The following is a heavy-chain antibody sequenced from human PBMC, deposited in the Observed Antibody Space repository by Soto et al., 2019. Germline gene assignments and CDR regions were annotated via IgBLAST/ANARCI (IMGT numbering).Heavy chain of an antibody. V-gene: IGHV3-23*01. CDR3: AKQGLDIGYFDY. CDR2: INDNGGST. J-gene: IGHJ4*02. CDR1: GFTFSSYA. Sequence: GGSLRLSCAASGFTFSSYAMSWVRQAPGKGLEWVSAINDNGGSTYYADSVKGRFAISKDISKNTLYLQMSSLRAEDTALYYCAKQGLDIGYFDYWGQGTLVTVSS. D-gene: IGHD1-1*01.